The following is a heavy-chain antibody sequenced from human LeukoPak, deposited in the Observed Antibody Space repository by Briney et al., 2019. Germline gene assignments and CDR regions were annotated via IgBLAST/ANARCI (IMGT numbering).Heavy chain of an antibody. V-gene: IGHV3-21*01. CDR3: ARDGYGNYYGSGSYSY. D-gene: IGHD3-10*01. Sequence: GGSLRLSCAASGFTFSSCSMNWVRQAPGKGLEWVSSISSSSSYIYYADSVKGRFTISRDNAKNSLYLQMNSLRAEDTAVYYCARDGYGNYYGSGSYSYWGQGTLVTVSS. CDR1: GFTFSSCS. J-gene: IGHJ4*02. CDR2: ISSSSSYI.